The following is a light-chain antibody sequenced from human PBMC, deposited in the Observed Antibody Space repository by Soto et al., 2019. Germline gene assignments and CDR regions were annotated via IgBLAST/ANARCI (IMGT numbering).Light chain of an antibody. V-gene: IGKV4-1*01. Sequence: DVVMTQSPDSLAVSLGERATIKCKSGPSLLWSPNNKNYLAWYKQKPGQPPKLLISLASTRESGVPDRFSGSGSETDFTLTISSLQAEDVAVYDGQQYHRMPETIGQGTRLEIK. J-gene: IGKJ2*01. CDR2: LAS. CDR1: PSLLWSPNNKNY. CDR3: QQYHRMPET.